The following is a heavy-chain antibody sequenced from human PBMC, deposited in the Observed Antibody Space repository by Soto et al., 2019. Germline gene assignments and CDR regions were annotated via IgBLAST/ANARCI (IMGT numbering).Heavy chain of an antibody. CDR1: GFTFSGSA. J-gene: IGHJ2*01. V-gene: IGHV3-73*02. CDR3: TRHALQYCGGDCYLLPYFDL. D-gene: IGHD2-21*02. Sequence: EVQLVESGGGLVQPGGSLKLSCAASGFTFSGSAMHWVRQASGKGLEWVGRIRSKANNYATAYAASVKGRFTISRDDSKYSPYXXMTSLKTEDTAVYYCTRHALQYCGGDCYLLPYFDLWGRGTLVTVSS. CDR2: IRSKANNYAT.